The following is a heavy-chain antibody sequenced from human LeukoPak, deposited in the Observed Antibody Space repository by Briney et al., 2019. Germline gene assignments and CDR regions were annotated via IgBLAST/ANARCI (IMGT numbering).Heavy chain of an antibody. CDR3: ARRLLYYYDSSGYPDY. Sequence: SVKVSCKASGGTFSSYTISWVRQAPGQGLEWMGRIIPILGIANYAQKLQGRVTMTTDTSTSTAYMELRSLRSDDTAVYYCARRLLYYYDSSGYPDYWGQGTLVTVSS. CDR2: IIPILGIA. J-gene: IGHJ4*02. V-gene: IGHV1-69*02. D-gene: IGHD3-22*01. CDR1: GGTFSSYT.